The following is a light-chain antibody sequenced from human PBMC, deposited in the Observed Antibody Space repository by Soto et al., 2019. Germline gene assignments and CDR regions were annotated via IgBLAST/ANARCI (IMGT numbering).Light chain of an antibody. CDR3: HQYNNWPPGT. CDR2: GAS. V-gene: IGKV3-15*01. J-gene: IGKJ2*02. Sequence: EIVMTQSPATLYVSPGERATLSCRASQSISSNLAWYQQKPGQAPSRLLYGASTRATGIPARFSGSGSGTDFTLTISSLQSEDFAVYYCHQYNNWPPGTFGQGTKLEIK. CDR1: QSISSN.